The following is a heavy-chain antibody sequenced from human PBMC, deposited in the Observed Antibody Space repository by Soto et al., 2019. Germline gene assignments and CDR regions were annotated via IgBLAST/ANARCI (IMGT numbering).Heavy chain of an antibody. CDR1: GFTFRSYC. Sequence: EVQLVESGGGLVQPGGSLRLSCAASGFTFRSYCMSWVRQTPGKGLEWVANLKQDGSENYYVDRVKGRFTISRDNAENSRYLQMKSLRVDDTAVYYCATMEYGDYGRGAFDIWGQGTMVTVSS. CDR3: ATMEYGDYGRGAFDI. CDR2: LKQDGSEN. J-gene: IGHJ3*02. V-gene: IGHV3-7*01. D-gene: IGHD4-17*01.